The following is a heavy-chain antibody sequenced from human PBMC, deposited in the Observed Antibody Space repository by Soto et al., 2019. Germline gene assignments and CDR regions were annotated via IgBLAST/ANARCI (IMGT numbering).Heavy chain of an antibody. CDR2: VYDSGST. J-gene: IGHJ5*02. D-gene: IGHD3-22*01. CDR1: GGSISTYY. CDR3: ARAYDSGFYGP. Sequence: QVPLRESGPGLVKPLETLSLTCSISGGSISTYYWSWIRQSPGKGLEWIGYVYDSGSTRYNPSLKSRVTISLDTPKNQFSLHLHSVTAADTAIYYCARAYDSGFYGPWGQGTLVTVTS. V-gene: IGHV4-59*01.